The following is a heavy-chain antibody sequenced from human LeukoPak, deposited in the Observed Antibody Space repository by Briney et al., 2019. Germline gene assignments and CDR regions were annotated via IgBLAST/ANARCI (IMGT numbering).Heavy chain of an antibody. V-gene: IGHV4-59*01. CDR3: ARDLGHSSGWYASDY. Sequence: SETLSLTCTVSGGSISSYFWSWIRQPPGKGLEWIGYIYYSGSTNYNPSLKSRVTISVDTSKNQFSLKLSSVTAADTAVYYCARDLGHSSGWYASDYWGQGTLVTVSS. J-gene: IGHJ4*02. D-gene: IGHD6-19*01. CDR2: IYYSGST. CDR1: GGSISSYF.